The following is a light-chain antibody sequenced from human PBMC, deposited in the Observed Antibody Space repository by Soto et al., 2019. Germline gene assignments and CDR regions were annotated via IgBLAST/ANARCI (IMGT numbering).Light chain of an antibody. CDR1: QSVSSSY. Sequence: EIFLTQSPATLSLSQWEIATLSCWASQSVSSSYLAWYQQKPGLAPRLLIYDASSRATGIPDRFSGSGSGTEFTLTISSLQSEDFAVYYCQHYNYWPYTFGQGTKVDIK. J-gene: IGKJ2*01. CDR3: QHYNYWPYT. CDR2: DAS. V-gene: IGKV3D-20*01.